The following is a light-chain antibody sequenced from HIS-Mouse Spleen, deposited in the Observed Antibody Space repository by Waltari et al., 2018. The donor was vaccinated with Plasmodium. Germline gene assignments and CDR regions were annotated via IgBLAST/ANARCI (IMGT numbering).Light chain of an antibody. CDR1: QSVSSN. V-gene: IGKV3-15*01. J-gene: IGKJ3*01. CDR2: GAS. Sequence: EIVMTQSPATLSVSPGVRAPLSCMASQSVSSNLAWYQQKPGQAPRLLIYGASTRATGIPARFSGSGSGTEFTLTISSLQSEDFAVYYCQQYNNWSFTFGPGTKVDIK. CDR3: QQYNNWSFT.